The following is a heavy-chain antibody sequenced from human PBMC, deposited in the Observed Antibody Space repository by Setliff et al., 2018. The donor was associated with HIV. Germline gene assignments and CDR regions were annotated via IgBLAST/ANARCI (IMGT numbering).Heavy chain of an antibody. J-gene: IGHJ4*02. CDR2: IGPRNADR. D-gene: IGHD1-1*01. CDR1: GYTFTDNF. Sequence: ASVKVSCKASGYTFTDNFIHWVRQAPGQGLEWMGWIGPRNADRRSSQRFRGRVSLTRDTSISTAFLELSGLHSDDTAVYYCARQLSNSFDLWGQGALVTVSS. CDR3: ARQLSNSFDL. V-gene: IGHV1-2*02.